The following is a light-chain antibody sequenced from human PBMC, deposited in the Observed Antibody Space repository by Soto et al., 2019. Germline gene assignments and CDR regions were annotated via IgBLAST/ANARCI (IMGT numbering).Light chain of an antibody. V-gene: IGKV3-15*01. CDR1: QSVSSN. CDR3: QQFYYYPHT. Sequence: EILMTQSPATLSVSPGERATLSCRASQSVSSNLAWYQQKPGQAPRLLIYGASTRATGIPARFRGSGSGTEFTLTINNLQPEDFAIYYCQQFYYYPHTFGQGTKLEVK. CDR2: GAS. J-gene: IGKJ2*01.